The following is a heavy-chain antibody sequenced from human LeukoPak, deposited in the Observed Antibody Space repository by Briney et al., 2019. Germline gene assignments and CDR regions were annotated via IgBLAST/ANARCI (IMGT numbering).Heavy chain of an antibody. CDR2: ISGSGGGT. CDR3: AKHSSSWHYFDY. J-gene: IGHJ4*02. D-gene: IGHD6-13*01. CDR1: GFTFSTYG. Sequence: GGSLRLSCAASGFTFSTYGMTWVRQAPGKGLEWVSAISGSGGGTYFADSVKGRFTISRDNSKNTLYLQMNSLRAEDTAVYYRAKHSSSWHYFDYWGQGTLVTVSS. V-gene: IGHV3-23*01.